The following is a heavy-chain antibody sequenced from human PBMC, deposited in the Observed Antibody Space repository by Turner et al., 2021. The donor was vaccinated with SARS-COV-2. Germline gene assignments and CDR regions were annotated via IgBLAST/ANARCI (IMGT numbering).Heavy chain of an antibody. CDR3: ARGKNYYGSGSYYPTHYYYGMDV. J-gene: IGHJ6*02. V-gene: IGHV1-69*01. Sequence: QVQLVQSGAEVKKPGSSVKVSCKASGGIFSSYVISGVRQAPGQGLEWMGGIIPISGTTNYAQKFQGRVTITADESTSTAYMELSSLRSEDTAVYYCARGKNYYGSGSYYPTHYYYGMDVWGQGTTVTVSS. CDR1: GGIFSSYV. D-gene: IGHD3-10*01. CDR2: IIPISGTT.